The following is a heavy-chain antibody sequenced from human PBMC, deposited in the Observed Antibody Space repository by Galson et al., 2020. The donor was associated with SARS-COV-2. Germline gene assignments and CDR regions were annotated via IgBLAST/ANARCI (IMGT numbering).Heavy chain of an antibody. CDR1: GDSISSGGYS. V-gene: IGHV4-30-2*01. Sequence: SETLSLTCAVSGDSISSGGYSWSWIRQPPGKGLEWIGYIYHTGSTYYNPSLKSRVTISVDRSTNQFSLNLSSVTAADTAVYYCARRRGDSTFDYWGQGTLVTVSS. CDR2: IYHTGST. CDR3: ARRRGDSTFDY. J-gene: IGHJ4*02. D-gene: IGHD3-16*01.